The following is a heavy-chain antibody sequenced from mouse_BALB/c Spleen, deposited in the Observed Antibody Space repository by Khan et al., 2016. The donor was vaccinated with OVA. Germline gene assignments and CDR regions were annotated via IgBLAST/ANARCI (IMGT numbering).Heavy chain of an antibody. J-gene: IGHJ1*01. CDR3: ARSYWYFDV. CDR1: GYTFTNHG. Sequence: QIQLVQSGPELKKPGETVKISCKASGYTFTNHGMNWVKQAPGKGLKWMGWINTYTGEPTYADDFKGRFAFSLETSASTAYLQINNLKNEDMSTYFCARSYWYFDVWGAGTTVTVSS. V-gene: IGHV9-1*02. CDR2: INTYTGEP.